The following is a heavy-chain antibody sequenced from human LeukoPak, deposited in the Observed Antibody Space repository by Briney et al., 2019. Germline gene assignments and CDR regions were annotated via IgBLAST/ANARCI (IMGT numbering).Heavy chain of an antibody. CDR2: ISAYNGNT. D-gene: IGHD3-22*01. J-gene: IGHJ4*02. CDR3: ARDRDPAYYYDSSGYQGYLSSDY. V-gene: IGHV1-18*01. Sequence: ASVKVSCKASGYTFTSYGISWVRQAPGQGLEWMGWISAYNGNTNYAQKLQGRVTMTTDTSTSTAYMELRSLRSDDTAVYYCARDRDPAYYYDSSGYQGYLSSDYWGQGTLVTVSS. CDR1: GYTFTSYG.